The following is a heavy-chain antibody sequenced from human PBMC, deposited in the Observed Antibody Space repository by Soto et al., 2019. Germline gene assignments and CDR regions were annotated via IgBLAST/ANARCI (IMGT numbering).Heavy chain of an antibody. Sequence: PSETLSLTCAVYGGSFSGYYWSWIRQPPGKGLEWIGEINHSGSTNYNPSLKSRVTISVDTSKNQFSLKLSSVTAADTAVYYCASAEYYYDSSGYIKGNAYWGQGTLVTVSS. CDR2: INHSGST. J-gene: IGHJ4*02. CDR3: ASAEYYYDSSGYIKGNAY. CDR1: GGSFSGYY. V-gene: IGHV4-34*01. D-gene: IGHD3-22*01.